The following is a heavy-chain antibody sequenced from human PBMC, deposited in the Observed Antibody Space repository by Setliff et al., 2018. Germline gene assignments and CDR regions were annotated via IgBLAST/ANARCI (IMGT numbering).Heavy chain of an antibody. V-gene: IGHV4-39*01. CDR2: IYYSGST. Sequence: SETLSLTCTVSGGSISGSGYYWGWIRQPPGKGLEWIGTIYYSGSTYYNPSLKSRVTISVDTSKNQFSLEVNSVTATDTAVYYCARGYGVLTGYYNYWGQGTLVTVSS. CDR3: ARGYGVLTGYYNY. J-gene: IGHJ4*02. CDR1: GGSISGSGYY. D-gene: IGHD3-9*01.